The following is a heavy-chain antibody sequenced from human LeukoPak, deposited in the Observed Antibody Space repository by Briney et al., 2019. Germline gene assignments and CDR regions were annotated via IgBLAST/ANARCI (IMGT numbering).Heavy chain of an antibody. Sequence: GGSLRLSCAASGFTFSSYGMYWVWKGPGKGMEWVALISYDGSNKYYADSVKGRFTISRDNSKNTLYLQMNSLRSDDTAVYYCVRDRHTVAVAATLDYWGQGTLVIASS. J-gene: IGHJ4*02. CDR1: GFTFSSYG. V-gene: IGHV3-30*03. CDR2: ISYDGSNK. D-gene: IGHD6-19*01. CDR3: VRDRHTVAVAATLDY.